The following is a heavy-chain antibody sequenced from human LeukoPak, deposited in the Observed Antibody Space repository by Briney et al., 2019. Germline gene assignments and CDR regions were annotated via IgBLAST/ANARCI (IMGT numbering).Heavy chain of an antibody. CDR2: ISWNSGGM. CDR1: GFTFGDYA. V-gene: IGHV3-9*01. D-gene: IGHD1-26*01. Sequence: GGSLRLSCAASGFTFGDYAMHWVRQAPGKGLEWVSGISWNSGGMDYADSVKGRFTISRDNAKNSLYLQMISLRAEDTALYYCVKDMSYGSYTDFAFSGYYYGMDVWGQGTTVTVSS. CDR3: VKDMSYGSYTDFAFSGYYYGMDV. J-gene: IGHJ6*02.